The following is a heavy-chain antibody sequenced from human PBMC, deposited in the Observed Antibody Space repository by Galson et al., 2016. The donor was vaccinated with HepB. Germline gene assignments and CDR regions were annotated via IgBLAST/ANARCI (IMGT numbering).Heavy chain of an antibody. CDR1: SGSFNNFY. Sequence: SETLSLTCGVNSGSFNNFYCSWIRLPPGKGLEWTGEINHRGSANYNPSLKSRVTISLDTPKNQFSLNLTSVTAADTAVYYCARGRYKDDWGQGSLVTVSS. V-gene: IGHV4-34*01. CDR2: INHRGSA. CDR3: ARGRYKDD. J-gene: IGHJ4*02. D-gene: IGHD1-1*01.